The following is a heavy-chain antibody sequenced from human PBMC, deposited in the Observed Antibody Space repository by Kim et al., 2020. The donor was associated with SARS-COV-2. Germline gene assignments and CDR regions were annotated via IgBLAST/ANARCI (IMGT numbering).Heavy chain of an antibody. J-gene: IGHJ4*02. D-gene: IGHD2-15*01. CDR2: TSTSGSYT. CDR1: GFTFSDFY. V-gene: IGHV3-11*03. Sequence: GGSLRLSSAASGFTFSDFYILWIRQAPGKGLECLSDTSTSGSYTNYAENVKGRFTVSRDNAENSVSLQMSSLRAEDTAIYYCARRGIGWSSHIDYWGQGT. CDR3: ARRGIGWSSHIDY.